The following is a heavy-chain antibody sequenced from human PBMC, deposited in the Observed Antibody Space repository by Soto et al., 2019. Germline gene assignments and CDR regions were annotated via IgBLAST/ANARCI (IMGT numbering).Heavy chain of an antibody. V-gene: IGHV4-59*01. CDR2: IYDSGST. Sequence: SETLSLTCTVSGDSIRSYYWSWIRQPPGKGLEWIGYIYDSGSTNYNPSLKSRVTISVDTSKSQFSLKLSSVTAADTAVYYCARDRAYYESSGLYFDYWGQGTLVTV. D-gene: IGHD3-22*01. J-gene: IGHJ4*02. CDR1: GDSIRSYY. CDR3: ARDRAYYESSGLYFDY.